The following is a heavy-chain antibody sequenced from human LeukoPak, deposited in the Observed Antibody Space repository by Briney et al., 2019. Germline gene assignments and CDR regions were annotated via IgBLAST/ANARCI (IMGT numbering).Heavy chain of an antibody. CDR3: ARDRIRGGY. J-gene: IGHJ4*02. CDR1: GVSFSSYR. D-gene: IGHD1-14*01. CDR2: INSDGSST. Sequence: WGSLRLTCVVSGVSFSSYRVHWVWQAPGKGLVWVSRINSDGSSTSYADSVKGRFTISRDNAKNTLYLQVNTLRDEDTAVYYCARDRIRGGYWGQGTLVTVSS. V-gene: IGHV3-74*01.